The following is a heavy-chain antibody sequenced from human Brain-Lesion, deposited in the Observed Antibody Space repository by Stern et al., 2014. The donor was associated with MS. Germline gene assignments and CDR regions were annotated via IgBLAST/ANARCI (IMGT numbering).Heavy chain of an antibody. J-gene: IGHJ6*02. D-gene: IGHD3-3*01. CDR2: INPNNGGT. V-gene: IGHV1-2*02. CDR1: GYIFTGYY. Sequence: QVQLVQSGAEVKKPGASVKVSCKTSGYIFTGYYIHWVRQAPGQGLEWMAWINPNNGGTKDAQKVQGKFTMSRDTSISPAYSELSSLTSDDTAVYYCARDQRGITIFGVVTDYYYLGMDVWGQGTTVTVSS. CDR3: ARDQRGITIFGVVTDYYYLGMDV.